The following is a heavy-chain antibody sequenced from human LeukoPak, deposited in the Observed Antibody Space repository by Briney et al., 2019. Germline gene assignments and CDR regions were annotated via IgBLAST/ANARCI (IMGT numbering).Heavy chain of an antibody. CDR3: ARGSGYSPLFDC. V-gene: IGHV3-23*01. CDR2: LSGSGAGT. D-gene: IGHD3-22*01. J-gene: IGHJ4*02. Sequence: PGGSLRLSCAASGFTFSDYALGWVRQAPGRGLEWVATLSGSGAGTYYSDSVQGRFTISRDNARNSLYLQMNSLRADDTALYYCARGSGYSPLFDCWGQGTLVTVSS. CDR1: GFTFSDYA.